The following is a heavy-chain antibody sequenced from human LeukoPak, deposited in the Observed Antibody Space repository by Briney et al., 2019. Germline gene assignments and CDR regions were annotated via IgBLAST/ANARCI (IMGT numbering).Heavy chain of an antibody. J-gene: IGHJ3*02. Sequence: GGSLRLSCAASGFTFDDYAMHWVRQAPGKGLEWVSGISWNSGSIGYADSVKGRFTISGDNAKNSLYLQMSSLRDEDTALYYCTKDSYGGSGSYYLYSFDMWGQGTMVTVSS. V-gene: IGHV3-9*01. CDR1: GFTFDDYA. D-gene: IGHD3-10*01. CDR3: TKDSYGGSGSYYLYSFDM. CDR2: ISWNSGSI.